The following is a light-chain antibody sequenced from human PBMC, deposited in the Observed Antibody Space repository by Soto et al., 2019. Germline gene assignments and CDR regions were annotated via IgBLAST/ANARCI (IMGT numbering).Light chain of an antibody. Sequence: EIVLTQSPGTLSLSPGERATLSCRASQSVSSSSLAWYQQRPGQAPRLLIYLTSTRAPGIPDRFSGSGSGTDVTLTISRLEPEDFAVYYCQQHGTSPWTFGQGTEVEIK. CDR2: LTS. J-gene: IGKJ1*01. CDR1: QSVSSSS. CDR3: QQHGTSPWT. V-gene: IGKV3-20*01.